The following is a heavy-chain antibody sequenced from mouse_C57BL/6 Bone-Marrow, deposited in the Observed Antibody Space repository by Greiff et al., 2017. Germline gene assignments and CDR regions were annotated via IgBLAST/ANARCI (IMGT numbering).Heavy chain of an antibody. Sequence: EVQGVESGGGLVQPGGSLSLSCAASGFTFTDYYMSWVRQPPGKALEWLGFIRNKANGYTTEYSASVKGRFTISRDNSQSIIYLQMNALRAEDSATYYCARYKTYYGSSLYAMDYWGQGTSVTVSS. V-gene: IGHV7-3*01. CDR3: ARYKTYYGSSLYAMDY. CDR1: GFTFTDYY. D-gene: IGHD1-1*01. J-gene: IGHJ4*01. CDR2: IRNKANGYTT.